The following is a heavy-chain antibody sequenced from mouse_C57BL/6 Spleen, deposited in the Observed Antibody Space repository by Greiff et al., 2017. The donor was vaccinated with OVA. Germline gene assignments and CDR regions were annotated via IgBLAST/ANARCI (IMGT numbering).Heavy chain of an antibody. CDR1: GYTFTGYW. V-gene: IGHV1-9*01. D-gene: IGHD2-3*01. Sequence: VQLQQSGAELMKPGASVKLSCKATGYTFTGYWIEWVKQRPGHGLELIGEILPGSGSTNYNEKFKGKATFTADTSSKTAYMQLSSLPTENSAIYYCARQLSPLDGYYLKEYWGQGTTHTVSS. J-gene: IGHJ2*01. CDR3: ARQLSPLDGYYLKEY. CDR2: ILPGSGST.